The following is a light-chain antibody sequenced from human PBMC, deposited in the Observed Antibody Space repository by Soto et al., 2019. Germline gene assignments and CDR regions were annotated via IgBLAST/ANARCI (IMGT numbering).Light chain of an antibody. CDR2: KAS. Sequence: DIQMTQYPSTVSSSVGDRFIITGRSSQSISSWLACYQQKPGKAPKLLIYKASSLESGVPSRFSGSGSGTEFTLTISSLQPDDFATYYCQHYNTYSTFGQGT. CDR1: QSISSW. CDR3: QHYNTYST. V-gene: IGKV1-5*03. J-gene: IGKJ1*01.